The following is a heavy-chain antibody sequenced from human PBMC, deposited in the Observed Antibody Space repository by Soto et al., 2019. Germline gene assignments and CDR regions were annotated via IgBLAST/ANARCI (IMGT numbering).Heavy chain of an antibody. Sequence: SETLSLTCTVSGGSISSYYWSWIRQPPGKGLEWIGYIYYSGSTNYNPSLKSRVTISVDTSKNQFSLKLSCVTAADTAVYYCARDSSSSHPFFDYWGQGTLVTVSS. CDR2: IYYSGST. V-gene: IGHV4-59*01. CDR3: ARDSSSSHPFFDY. D-gene: IGHD6-13*01. CDR1: GGSISSYY. J-gene: IGHJ4*02.